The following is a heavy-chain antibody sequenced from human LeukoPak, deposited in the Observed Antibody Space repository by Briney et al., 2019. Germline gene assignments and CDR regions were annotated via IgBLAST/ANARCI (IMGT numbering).Heavy chain of an antibody. CDR3: AKDRGPFGSITIFPEADY. Sequence: PGGSLRLSCAASGFTFSSYGMSWVRQAPGKGLEWVSAISGSGGSTYYAGSVKGRFTISRDNSKNTLYLQMNSLRAEDTAVYYCAKDRGPFGSITIFPEADYWGQGTLVTVSS. CDR2: ISGSGGST. CDR1: GFTFSSYG. D-gene: IGHD3-9*01. J-gene: IGHJ4*02. V-gene: IGHV3-23*01.